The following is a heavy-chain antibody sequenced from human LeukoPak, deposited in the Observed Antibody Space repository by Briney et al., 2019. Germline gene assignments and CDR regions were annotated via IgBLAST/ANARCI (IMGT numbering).Heavy chain of an antibody. D-gene: IGHD1-7*01. J-gene: IGHJ4*02. V-gene: IGHV3-21*01. CDR1: GFTFSSYT. CDR3: PRYNWNSAPFDY. CDR2: ISSSSSHI. Sequence: GGSLRLSCAASGFTFSSYTMNWVRQAPGKGLEWVSSISSSSSHIYYADSVKGRFTISRDNAKNSLYLQMNSLRAEDTAVYYCPRYNWNSAPFDYWGQGTLVTVSS.